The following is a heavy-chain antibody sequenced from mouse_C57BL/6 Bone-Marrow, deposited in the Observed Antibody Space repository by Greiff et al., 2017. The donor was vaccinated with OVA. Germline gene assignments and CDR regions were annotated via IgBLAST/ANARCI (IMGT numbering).Heavy chain of an antibody. CDR1: GYAFTNYL. D-gene: IGHD6-1*01. CDR3: AGYGLYYLDY. CDR2: INPGSGGT. V-gene: IGHV1-54*01. Sequence: VKLMESGAELVRPGTSVKVSCKASGYAFTNYLIEWVKQRPGQGLEWIGVINPGSGGTNYNEKFKGKATLTADKSSSTAYMQLSSLTSEDSAVYFCAGYGLYYLDYWGQGTTLTVSS. J-gene: IGHJ2*01.